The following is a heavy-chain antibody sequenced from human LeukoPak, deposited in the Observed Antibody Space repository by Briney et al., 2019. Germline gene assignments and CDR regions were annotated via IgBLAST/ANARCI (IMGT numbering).Heavy chain of an antibody. CDR3: ARARPYYYGSGSYGYYFDY. CDR1: GYTFTSYA. Sequence: ASVKVYCKASGYTFTSYAMHWVRQAPGQRLEWMGWINAGNGNTKYSQKFQGRVTITRDTSASTAYMELSSLRSEDTAVYYCARARPYYYGSGSYGYYFDYWGQGTLVTVSS. V-gene: IGHV1-3*01. D-gene: IGHD3-10*01. J-gene: IGHJ4*02. CDR2: INAGNGNT.